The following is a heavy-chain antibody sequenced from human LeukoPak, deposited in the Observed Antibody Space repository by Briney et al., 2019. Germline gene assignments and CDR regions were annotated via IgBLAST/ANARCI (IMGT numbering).Heavy chain of an antibody. Sequence: WGSLRLSCSASGCTLFWHVMHWVRQAPGKALEYVSFIHHNGEITSYADSVRGRFTVSRDNSKNTLFLELSSLRVDDTAVYYCARDMSGTYSFDYWGQGTLVTVSS. CDR2: IHHNGEIT. V-gene: IGHV3-64D*06. D-gene: IGHD1-26*01. CDR1: GCTLFWHV. J-gene: IGHJ4*02. CDR3: ARDMSGTYSFDY.